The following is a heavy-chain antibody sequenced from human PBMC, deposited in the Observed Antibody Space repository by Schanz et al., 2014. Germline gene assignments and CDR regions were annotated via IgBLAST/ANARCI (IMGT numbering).Heavy chain of an antibody. D-gene: IGHD1-1*01. CDR1: GFTFTNYA. V-gene: IGHV3-23*01. CDR3: ARGRVLES. CDR2: ISHDGYST. Sequence: DVQLLESGGGLVQPGGSLRLSCAASGFTFTNYAMSWVRQAPGKGLEYVSAISHDGYSTYYADSVKGRFTISRDNSKNTLFLQMNSLRPEDTAVYYCARGRVLESWGQGTLVTVSS. J-gene: IGHJ5*02.